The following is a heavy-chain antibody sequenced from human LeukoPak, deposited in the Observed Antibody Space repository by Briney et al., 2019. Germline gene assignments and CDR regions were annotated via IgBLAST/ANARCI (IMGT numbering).Heavy chain of an antibody. Sequence: ASVKVSCKASGYTFNIYGISWVRRAPGQGLQWMGWISPYTGNTNYTQKFQGRVTMTTDTSTSTAYMELRSLRSDDTAMYYCARNYYDSSGYFAFDYWGQGTLVIVSS. J-gene: IGHJ4*02. CDR3: ARNYYDSSGYFAFDY. D-gene: IGHD3-22*01. CDR1: GYTFNIYG. CDR2: ISPYTGNT. V-gene: IGHV1-18*01.